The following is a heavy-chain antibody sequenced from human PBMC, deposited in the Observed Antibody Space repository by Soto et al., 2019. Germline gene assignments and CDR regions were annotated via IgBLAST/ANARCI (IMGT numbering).Heavy chain of an antibody. D-gene: IGHD1-26*01. V-gene: IGHV3-30*04. CDR1: GFAFGTYA. Sequence: PGGSLRLSCAASGFAFGTYAFHWVRQAPGQGLEWVAFISSDGNKEYYADSVKGRFTISRDSSTNTLFVQMNSLRAEDTAVYYCAKALASGIFDDSFYYGMDVWGQGATVTVSS. CDR2: ISSDGNKE. J-gene: IGHJ6*02. CDR3: AKALASGIFDDSFYYGMDV.